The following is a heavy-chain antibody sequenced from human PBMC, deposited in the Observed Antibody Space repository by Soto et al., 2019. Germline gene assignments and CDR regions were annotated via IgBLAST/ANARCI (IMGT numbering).Heavy chain of an antibody. V-gene: IGHV3-30-3*01. CDR1: GFTFSSYA. D-gene: IGHD3-3*01. CDR2: VSYDGSNK. CDR3: ARVYYDFWSGYYAYYYYGMDV. Sequence: PGGSLRLSCAASGFTFSSYAMHWVRQAPGKGLEWLAVVSYDGSNKYYADSVKGRFTISRDNSKNTLYLQMNSLRAEDTAVYYCARVYYDFWSGYYAYYYYGMDVWGQGTTVTVSS. J-gene: IGHJ6*02.